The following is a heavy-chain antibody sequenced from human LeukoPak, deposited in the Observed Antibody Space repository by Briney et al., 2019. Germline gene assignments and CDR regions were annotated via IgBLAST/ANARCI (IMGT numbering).Heavy chain of an antibody. CDR3: ARQSNYGDFDF. V-gene: IGHV1-2*02. D-gene: IGHD4-11*01. Sequence: ASVKVSGKASGNSFANYYMHWVRQAPGQGLEWMGWINPDSGDTNFAQKFQGRGSMTRDTSISTAYMELSRLKSDDTAVYYCARQSNYGDFDFWGQGTLVIVSS. CDR2: INPDSGDT. J-gene: IGHJ4*02. CDR1: GNSFANYY.